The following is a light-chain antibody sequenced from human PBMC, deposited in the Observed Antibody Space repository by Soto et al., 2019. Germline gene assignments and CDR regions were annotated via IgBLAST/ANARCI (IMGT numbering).Light chain of an antibody. CDR2: DVS. CDR3: CSYAGTYPFD. V-gene: IGLV2-11*01. J-gene: IGLJ1*01. Sequence: QSALTQPRSVSGSPGQSVTISCTGTSSDVGGYNYVSWYQQHPGKAPKVMIYDVSKRPSGVPDRFSGSKSGNTASLTISGLQAEDEADYYCCSYAGTYPFDFGNGTKVTVL. CDR1: SSDVGGYNY.